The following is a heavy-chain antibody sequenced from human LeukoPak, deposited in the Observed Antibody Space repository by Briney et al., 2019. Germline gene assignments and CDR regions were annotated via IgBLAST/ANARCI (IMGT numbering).Heavy chain of an antibody. D-gene: IGHD5-18*01. Sequence: GGSLRLSCAASGFTFSNAWMSWVREAPGKGLEWVGRIKSKTDGGTTDYAAPVKGRFTISRDDSKNTLYLQMNSLKTEDTAVYYCTTELIQLYQIYYYYYMDVWGKGTTVTISS. CDR3: TTELIQLYQIYYYYYMDV. CDR2: IKSKTDGGTT. CDR1: GFTFSNAW. V-gene: IGHV3-15*01. J-gene: IGHJ6*03.